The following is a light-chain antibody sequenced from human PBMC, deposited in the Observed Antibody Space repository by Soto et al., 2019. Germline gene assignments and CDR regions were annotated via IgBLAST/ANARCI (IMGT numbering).Light chain of an antibody. CDR1: SSNIGSEH. J-gene: IGLJ3*02. CDR3: AACDDRLKGLV. V-gene: IGLV1-44*01. Sequence: QSVLTQPPSASGTPGPRVTISCSGTSSNIGSEHVNWYQHVPGTASKLLIYANIHRPSGGPDRFSVSKSGTSASLATGGLQYDDEADDYCAACDDRLKGLVFGGGTKVTVL. CDR2: ANI.